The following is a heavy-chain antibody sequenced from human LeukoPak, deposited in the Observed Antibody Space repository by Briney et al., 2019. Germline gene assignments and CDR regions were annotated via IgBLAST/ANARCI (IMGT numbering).Heavy chain of an antibody. J-gene: IGHJ4*02. CDR2: IYYSGNT. V-gene: IGHV4-39*01. CDR3: ARQTGVGLFILP. CDR1: GGSISSSSYY. D-gene: IGHD3-3*01. Sequence: PSETLSLTCTVSGGSISSSSYYWGWIRRPPGKGLEWVGSIYYSGNTYYNPSLKSRVTISVDTSKNQFSLKLTSVTAADTAVYYCARQTGVGLFILPGGRGTLVTVSS.